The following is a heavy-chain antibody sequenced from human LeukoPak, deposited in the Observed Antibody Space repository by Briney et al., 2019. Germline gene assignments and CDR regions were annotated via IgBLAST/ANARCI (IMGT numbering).Heavy chain of an antibody. CDR1: GLTFSSYA. CDR3: ARDYYDSSGYSMDV. CDR2: ISYDGSNK. Sequence: PGGSLRLACAASGLTFSSYAMHWVRQAPGKGLEWVAVISYDGSNKYYADSVKGRFTISRDNSKNTLYLQMDSLRAEDTAVYYCARDYYDSSGYSMDVWGQGTTVTVSS. V-gene: IGHV3-30-3*01. D-gene: IGHD3-22*01. J-gene: IGHJ6*02.